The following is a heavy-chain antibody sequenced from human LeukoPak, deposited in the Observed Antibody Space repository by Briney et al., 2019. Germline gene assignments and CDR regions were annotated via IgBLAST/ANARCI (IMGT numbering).Heavy chain of an antibody. CDR2: ISSGSSYI. D-gene: IGHD3-22*01. V-gene: IGHV3-21*01. Sequence: PGGSLRLSCAASGFTFSSYSLNWVRQAPGKGLEWVSSISSGSSYIYYADSVKGRFTISRDNAKNSLYLQMYSLRAEDTAVYYCARGGVYDSRFDYWGQGTLVTVSS. CDR3: ARGGVYDSRFDY. CDR1: GFTFSSYS. J-gene: IGHJ4*02.